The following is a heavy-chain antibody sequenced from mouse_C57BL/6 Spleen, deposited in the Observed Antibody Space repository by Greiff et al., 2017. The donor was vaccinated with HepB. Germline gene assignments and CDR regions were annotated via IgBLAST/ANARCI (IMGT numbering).Heavy chain of an antibody. CDR2: IWSDGST. D-gene: IGHD2-3*01. CDR3: AREGLLGYYAMDY. V-gene: IGHV2-6*03. Sequence: VKLQESGPGLVAPSQSLSITCTVSGFSLTSYGVHWVRQPPGKGLEWLVVIWSDGSTTYNSALKSRLSISKDNAKSQVFLKMNSLQTDDTAMYYCAREGLLGYYAMDYWGQGTSVTVSS. CDR1: GFSLTSYG. J-gene: IGHJ4*01.